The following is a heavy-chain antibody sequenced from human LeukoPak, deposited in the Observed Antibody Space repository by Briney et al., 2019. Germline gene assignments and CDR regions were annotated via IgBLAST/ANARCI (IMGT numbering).Heavy chain of an antibody. Sequence: TETLSLTCTVSGGSISSYYWSGIRQPPGKGLEWIGYIYYSGSTNYNPSLKSRVTISVDTSKNQFSLKLSSVTAADTAVYYCARGDYYVSGSYYNPGDYYGMDVWGKGTTVTVSS. CDR2: IYYSGST. J-gene: IGHJ6*04. CDR1: GGSISSYY. D-gene: IGHD3-10*01. V-gene: IGHV4-59*01. CDR3: ARGDYYVSGSYYNPGDYYGMDV.